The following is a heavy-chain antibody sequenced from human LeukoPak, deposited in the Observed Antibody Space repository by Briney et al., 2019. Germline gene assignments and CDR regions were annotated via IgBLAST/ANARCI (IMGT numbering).Heavy chain of an antibody. CDR1: GYSISSGYY. J-gene: IGHJ6*03. V-gene: IGHV4-38-2*02. CDR3: ARDVKGYCSGSSCYRYYYYYMDV. D-gene: IGHD2-15*01. CDR2: IYHSGST. Sequence: SETLSLTCAVSGYSISSGYYWGRIRQPPGKGLEWIGSIYHSGSTYYNPSLKSRVTISVDTSKNQFSLKLSSVTAADTAVYYCARDVKGYCSGSSCYRYYYYYMDVWGKGTTVTVSS.